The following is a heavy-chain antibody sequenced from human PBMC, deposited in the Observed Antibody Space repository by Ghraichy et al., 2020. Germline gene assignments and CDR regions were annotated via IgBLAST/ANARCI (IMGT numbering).Heavy chain of an antibody. J-gene: IGHJ4*02. CDR3: ARGWGRFDY. CDR1: GFAYSSYW. Sequence: GGSLRLSCAASGFAYSSYWMNWVRQVPGKGLEWVAYIKYDGSAEYYVDSVKGRFGISRDNAKNSLFLQMNSLRAEDTAVYYCARGWGRFDYWGQGTLVTVSS. CDR2: IKYDGSAE. D-gene: IGHD2-21*02. V-gene: IGHV3-7*01.